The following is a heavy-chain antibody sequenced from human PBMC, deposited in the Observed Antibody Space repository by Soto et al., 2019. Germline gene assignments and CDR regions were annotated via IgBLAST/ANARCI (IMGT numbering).Heavy chain of an antibody. CDR2: ISAYNGNT. Sequence: ASVKVSCKASGYTFTSYGISWVRQAPGQGLEWMGWISAYNGNTNYAQKLQGRVTMTTDTSTSTAYMELRSLRSDDTAVYYCARDTGEYYDILTGYYSDYWGQGTLVTVSS. D-gene: IGHD3-9*01. V-gene: IGHV1-18*01. CDR1: GYTFTSYG. CDR3: ARDTGEYYDILTGYYSDY. J-gene: IGHJ4*02.